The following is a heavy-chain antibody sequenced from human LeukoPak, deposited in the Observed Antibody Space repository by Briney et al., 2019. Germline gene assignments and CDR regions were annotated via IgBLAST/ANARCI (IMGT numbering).Heavy chain of an antibody. V-gene: IGHV1-69*01. D-gene: IGHD6-13*01. Sequence: SVKVSCKASGGTFSSYAISWVRQAPGQGLEWMGGIIPIFGTANYAQKFQGRVTIAADESTSTAYMELSSLRSEDTAVYYCARAKTDSSSWYLIDYWGQGTLVTVSS. CDR2: IIPIFGTA. CDR1: GGTFSSYA. CDR3: ARAKTDSSSWYLIDY. J-gene: IGHJ4*02.